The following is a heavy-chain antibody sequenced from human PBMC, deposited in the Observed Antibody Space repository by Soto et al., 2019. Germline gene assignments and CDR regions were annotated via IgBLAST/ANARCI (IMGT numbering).Heavy chain of an antibody. CDR1: GFTFSSYA. CDR3: AKGYSYYGSGIAFDI. CDR2: ISGSGGST. Sequence: EVQLLESGGVLVQRGGSLRLSCAASGFTFSSYAMSWVRQAPGKGLEWVSAISGSGGSTYYADSVKGRFTISRDNSKNTLYLQMNSLRAEDTAVYYCAKGYSYYGSGIAFDIWGQGTMVTVSS. V-gene: IGHV3-23*01. J-gene: IGHJ3*02. D-gene: IGHD3-10*01.